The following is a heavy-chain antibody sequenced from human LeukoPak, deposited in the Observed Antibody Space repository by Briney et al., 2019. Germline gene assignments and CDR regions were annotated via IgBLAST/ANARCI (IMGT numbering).Heavy chain of an antibody. CDR3: ASMSEYYDSSGYNY. V-gene: IGHV1-69*05. J-gene: IGHJ4*02. CDR2: IIPIFGTA. CDR1: GGTFSSYA. Sequence: ASVKVSCKASGGTFSSYAISWVRQAPGPGLEWMGRIIPIFGTANYAQKFQGRVTITTDESTSTAYMELSSLRSEDTAVYYCASMSEYYDSSGYNYWGQGTLVTVSS. D-gene: IGHD3-22*01.